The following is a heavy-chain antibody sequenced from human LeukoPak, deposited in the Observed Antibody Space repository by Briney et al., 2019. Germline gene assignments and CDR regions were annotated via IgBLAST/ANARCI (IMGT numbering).Heavy chain of an antibody. V-gene: IGHV4-59*11. CDR2: AYYSGST. CDR3: ARGGDTSGYYYGMDV. CDR1: GGSISSHY. J-gene: IGHJ6*02. Sequence: SETLSLTCTVSGGSISSHYWNWVRQPPGKGLEWIGYAYYSGSTNYSPSLKSRVTISVDTSKKQFSLKLSSVTAADTAVYYCARGGDTSGYYYGMDVWGQGTTVTVSS. D-gene: IGHD3-10*01.